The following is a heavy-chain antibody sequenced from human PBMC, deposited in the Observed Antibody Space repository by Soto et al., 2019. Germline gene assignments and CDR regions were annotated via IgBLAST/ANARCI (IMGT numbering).Heavy chain of an antibody. D-gene: IGHD2-2*02. Sequence: SVKVSCKASGGTFSSYAISWVRQAPGQGLEWMGGIIPIFGTANYAQKFQGRVTITADESTSTAYMELSSLRPEDTAVYYCARVRAAIAPSYYYYGMDVWGQGTTVTVSS. CDR2: IIPIFGTA. CDR1: GGTFSSYA. CDR3: ARVRAAIAPSYYYYGMDV. J-gene: IGHJ6*02. V-gene: IGHV1-69*13.